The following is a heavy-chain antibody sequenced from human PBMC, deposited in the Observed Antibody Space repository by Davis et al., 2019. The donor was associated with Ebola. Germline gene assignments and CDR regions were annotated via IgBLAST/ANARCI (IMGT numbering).Heavy chain of an antibody. J-gene: IGHJ4*02. Sequence: GGSLRLSCVASSTFTFSDYGMNWVRQAPGKGLEWVALITSTGYTKYCADSVKGRFTISRDNSKNTLYLDMNGLREGDTAFYYCTKGGSPDYWGQGTLVTVSS. CDR1: TFTFSDYG. CDR3: TKGGSPDY. V-gene: IGHV3-30*18. CDR2: ITSTGYTK. D-gene: IGHD6-13*01.